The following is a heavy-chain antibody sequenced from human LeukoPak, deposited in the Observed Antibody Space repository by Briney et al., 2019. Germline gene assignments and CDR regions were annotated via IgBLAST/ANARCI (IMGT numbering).Heavy chain of an antibody. CDR3: AKKAYYDFWSGYSVIDY. CDR2: ISGRGGST. CDR1: GFTFSSYA. D-gene: IGHD3-3*01. J-gene: IGHJ4*02. Sequence: GGSLRLSCAASGFTFSSYAMSWVRQAPGKGLEWVSAISGRGGSTYYADSVKGRFTISRDNSKNTLYLQMNSLRAEDTAVYYCAKKAYYDFWSGYSVIDYWGQGTLVTVSS. V-gene: IGHV3-23*01.